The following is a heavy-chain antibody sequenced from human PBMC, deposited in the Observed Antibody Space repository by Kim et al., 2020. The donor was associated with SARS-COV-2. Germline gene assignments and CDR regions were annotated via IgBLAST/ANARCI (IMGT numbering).Heavy chain of an antibody. D-gene: IGHD2-15*01. J-gene: IGHJ5*01. CDR2: VYHSGST. CDR1: GAYITNHY. Sequence: SETLSLTCTVSGAYITNHYWSWIRQPPGKGLKWIGNVYHSGSTSYNPSLKSRVTMSVETSKRQFSLQVTSVTAADTAIYYCVREGYFDGGSFFFDSWGPGTLVTVSS. CDR3: VREGYFDGGSFFFDS. V-gene: IGHV4-59*11.